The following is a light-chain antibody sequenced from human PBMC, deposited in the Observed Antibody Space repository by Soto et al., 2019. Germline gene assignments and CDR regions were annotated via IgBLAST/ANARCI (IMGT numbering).Light chain of an antibody. Sequence: IQMTQSTSTLSASVGDRVTITCRASQSVITWLAWYQQKPGKAPKLLIYKASSLESGVPSRFSGSGSGTDFTLTISSLQPEDFAVYYCQQRSDWITFGQGTRLEN. CDR3: QQRSDWIT. CDR1: QSVITW. J-gene: IGKJ5*01. CDR2: KAS. V-gene: IGKV1-5*03.